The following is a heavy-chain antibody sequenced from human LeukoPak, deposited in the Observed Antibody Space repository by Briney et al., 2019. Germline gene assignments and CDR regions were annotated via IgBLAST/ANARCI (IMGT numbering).Heavy chain of an antibody. D-gene: IGHD2-2*01. CDR3: ANHLACGSTSCPSFDY. CDR2: ISSSGSTI. J-gene: IGHJ4*02. CDR1: GFTFSDYY. V-gene: IGHV3-11*04. Sequence: GGSLRLSCAASGFTFSDYYMSWIRQAPGKGLEWVSHISSSGSTIYYADSVKGRFTISRDNAKNSLYLQMNSLRAEDTAVYYCANHLACGSTSCPSFDYWGQGTLVTVSS.